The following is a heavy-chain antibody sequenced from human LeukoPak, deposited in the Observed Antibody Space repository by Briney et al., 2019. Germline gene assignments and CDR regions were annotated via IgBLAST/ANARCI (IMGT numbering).Heavy chain of an antibody. CDR1: GYTFTGYY. D-gene: IGHD3-3*01. CDR2: INPNSGGT. V-gene: IGHV1-2*06. CDR3: ARDDTYDFWSGYYSNSQTYYFDY. J-gene: IGHJ4*02. Sequence: ASVKVSCKASGYTFTGYYMHWVRQAPGQGLEWMGRINPNSGGTNYAQKFQGRVTMTRDTSISTAYMELSRLRSDDTAVYYCARDDTYDFWSGYYSNSQTYYFDYWGQGTLVTVSS.